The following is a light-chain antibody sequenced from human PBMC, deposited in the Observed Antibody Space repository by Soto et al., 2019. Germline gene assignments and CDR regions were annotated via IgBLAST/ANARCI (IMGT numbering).Light chain of an antibody. J-gene: IGKJ2*01. CDR1: QSVSSSY. CDR3: QQYGSSIYT. Sequence: EIVLTQSPGTLSLSPGERATLSCRASQSVSSSYLAWYQQKPGQAPRLLIYAASSRATGIPDRFSGSGSGTDFTLTISRLEPEDFAVYYCQQYGSSIYTFGQGTKLEI. V-gene: IGKV3-20*01. CDR2: AAS.